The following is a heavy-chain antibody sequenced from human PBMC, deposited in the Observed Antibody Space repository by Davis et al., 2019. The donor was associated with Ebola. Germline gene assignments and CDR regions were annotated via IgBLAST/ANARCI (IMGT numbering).Heavy chain of an antibody. D-gene: IGHD5-24*01. J-gene: IGHJ4*02. CDR3: AKGSWVEMATIGVY. CDR2: IYYSGST. Sequence: SETLSLTCTVSGGSISSHYWSWVRQPPGKGLEWIGYIYYSGSTNYNPSLKSRVTISVDTSKNQFSLKLSSVTAADTAVYYCAKGSWVEMATIGVYWGQGTLVTVSS. V-gene: IGHV4-59*11. CDR1: GGSISSHY.